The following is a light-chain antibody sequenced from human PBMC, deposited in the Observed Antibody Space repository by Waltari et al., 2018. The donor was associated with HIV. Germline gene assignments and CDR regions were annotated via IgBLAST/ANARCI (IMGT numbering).Light chain of an antibody. V-gene: IGKV1-39*01. CDR2: AAS. CDR3: QQSYSTPRT. CDR1: QSISSY. J-gene: IGKJ2*02. Sequence: DIQMTQSPSSLSVSVGDRVTITCRASQSISSYLNWYQQKPGKAPKLLIYAASSLQSGVPSRFSGSGSGTEFTLTISSLQPEDFATYYCQQSYSTPRTFGQGTKLEIK.